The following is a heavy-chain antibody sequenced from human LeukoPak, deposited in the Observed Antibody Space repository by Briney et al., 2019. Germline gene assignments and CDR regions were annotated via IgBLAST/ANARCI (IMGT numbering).Heavy chain of an antibody. CDR1: GFTFSSYS. D-gene: IGHD6-13*01. V-gene: IGHV3-21*01. Sequence: PGGSLRLSCAASGFTFSSYSMNWDRQAPGKGLEWVSSISSSSSYIYYADSVKGRFTISRDNAKNSLYLQMNSLRAEDTAVYYCARLNRYSSSWYWSSDYYYGMDVWGQGTTVTVSS. CDR3: ARLNRYSSSWYWSSDYYYGMDV. J-gene: IGHJ6*02. CDR2: ISSSSSYI.